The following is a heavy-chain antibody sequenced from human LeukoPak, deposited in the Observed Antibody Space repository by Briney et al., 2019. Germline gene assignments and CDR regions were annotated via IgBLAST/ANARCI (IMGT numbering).Heavy chain of an antibody. D-gene: IGHD6-19*01. V-gene: IGHV1-18*01. CDR1: GYTFTSYG. CDR3: TRVHIAFSGTRGSLYIDY. Sequence: ASVKVSCKASGYTFTSYGISWVRQAPGQGLEWMGWISAYNGNTKYAQKLPGRVTMTTDTSTSTAYMELRSLRSDDTAVYYCTRVHIAFSGTRGSLYIDYWGQGTLVTVSS. J-gene: IGHJ4*02. CDR2: ISAYNGNT.